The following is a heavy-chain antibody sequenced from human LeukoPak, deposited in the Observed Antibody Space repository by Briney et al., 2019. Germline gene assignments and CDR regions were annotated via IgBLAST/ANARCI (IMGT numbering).Heavy chain of an antibody. CDR1: GYTFTSYY. Sequence: ASVKVSCKASGYTFTSYYMHWVRQAAGQGLEWMGIINPSGGSTSYAQKFQGRVTMTRDTSTSTVYMELSSLRSEDTAVYYCARDPPSRYYDFWSGYYPVGQGFDYWGQGTLVTVSS. CDR2: INPSGGST. CDR3: ARDPPSRYYDFWSGYYPVGQGFDY. D-gene: IGHD3-3*01. V-gene: IGHV1-46*01. J-gene: IGHJ4*02.